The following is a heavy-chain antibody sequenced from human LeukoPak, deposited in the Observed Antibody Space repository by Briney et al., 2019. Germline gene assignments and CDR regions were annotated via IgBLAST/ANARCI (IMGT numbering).Heavy chain of an antibody. CDR1: GFTFSSYW. V-gene: IGHV3-7*01. CDR2: TEQDGSEK. J-gene: IGHJ5*02. Sequence: GGSLRLSCAASGFTFSSYWMTWVRQAPGKGLEWVAKTEQDGSEKYYVDSVKGRFTISRDNAKNSLYLQMNSLRAEDTAVYYCARSSGNYYSWFDPWGQGTLVTVSS. CDR3: ARSSGNYYSWFDP. D-gene: IGHD1-26*01.